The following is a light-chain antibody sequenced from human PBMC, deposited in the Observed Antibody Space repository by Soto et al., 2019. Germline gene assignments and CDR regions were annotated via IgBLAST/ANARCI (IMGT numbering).Light chain of an antibody. J-gene: IGLJ1*01. CDR1: SSDVGAYNH. CDR3: SSFTRSNSYV. Sequence: QSVLTQPASVSGSPGQSITISCTGTSSDVGAYNHVSWYQQHPGKVPKLMIYDVSDRPSGVSNRFSGSKSGNTASLTISGLQAEDEADYYCSSFTRSNSYVFGTATKLTVL. CDR2: DVS. V-gene: IGLV2-14*03.